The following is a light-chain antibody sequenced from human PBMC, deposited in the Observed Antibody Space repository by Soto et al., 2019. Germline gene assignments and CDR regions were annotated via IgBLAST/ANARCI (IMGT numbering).Light chain of an antibody. Sequence: QSVLTQPPSASGTPGQRVTISCSGSSSNIGSNYVSWYPQLPGTAPKLLIYRNNQRPSGVPDRFSGSKSGTSASLASSGLRSEDEADYYCAAWDDSLSGWLFGGGTKVIVL. CDR2: RNN. CDR3: AAWDDSLSGWL. CDR1: SSNIGSNY. V-gene: IGLV1-47*01. J-gene: IGLJ3*02.